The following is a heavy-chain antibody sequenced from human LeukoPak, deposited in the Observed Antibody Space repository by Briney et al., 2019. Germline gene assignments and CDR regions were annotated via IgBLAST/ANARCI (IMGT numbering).Heavy chain of an antibody. V-gene: IGHV3-30*04. CDR1: GSTFSDYA. Sequence: GGSLRLSCAASGSTFSDYAIHWVRQAPGKGLEWVAVISYDGSNKYYADSVKGRFTISRDNSKNTLYLQMNSLRAEDAAVYYCASNVVGATPWVYYYYMDVWGKGTTVTVSS. D-gene: IGHD1-26*01. CDR3: ASNVVGATPWVYYYYMDV. J-gene: IGHJ6*03. CDR2: ISYDGSNK.